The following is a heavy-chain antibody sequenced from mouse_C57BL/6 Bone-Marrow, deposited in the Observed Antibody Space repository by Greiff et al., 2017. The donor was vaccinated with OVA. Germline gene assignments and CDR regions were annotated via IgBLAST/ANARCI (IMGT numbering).Heavy chain of an antibody. Sequence: EVHLVESGGDLVKPGGSLKLSCAASGFTFSSYGMSWVRQTPDKRLEWVATISSGGSYTYYPDSVKGRFTISRDNAKNTLYLQMSSLKSEDTAMYYCARHVFLRSPCFPYWGHGPLVTVSA. V-gene: IGHV5-6*01. J-gene: IGHJ3*01. CDR1: GFTFSSYG. D-gene: IGHD1-1*01. CDR2: ISSGGSYT. CDR3: ARHVFLRSPCFPY.